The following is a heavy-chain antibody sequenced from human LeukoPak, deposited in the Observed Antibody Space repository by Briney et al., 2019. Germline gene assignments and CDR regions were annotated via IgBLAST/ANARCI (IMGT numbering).Heavy chain of an antibody. D-gene: IGHD3-9*01. Sequence: GSLTLSCAAPGFTFRYAWMSWVRPAPGKGLGWVGRIKSKTDGGTTDNAAPVKGRLTIPRDDSKNTLYLQTNSLKTEDTAVYYCTTGSYDILTGYSYYWGEGTLVTVSS. V-gene: IGHV3-15*01. CDR2: IKSKTDGGTT. J-gene: IGHJ4*02. CDR3: TTGSYDILTGYSYY. CDR1: GFTFRYAW.